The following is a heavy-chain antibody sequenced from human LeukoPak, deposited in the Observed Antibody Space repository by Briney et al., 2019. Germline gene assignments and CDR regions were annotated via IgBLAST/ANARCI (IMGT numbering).Heavy chain of an antibody. CDR1: GGSISSSSYY. J-gene: IGHJ4*02. D-gene: IGHD3-22*01. CDR2: IYFSGST. V-gene: IGHV4-39*07. CDR3: ARERAPNYYDSSGYCDY. Sequence: SETLSLTCTVSGGSISSSSYYWGWIRQPPGKGLEWIGSIYFSGSTYYNPSLKSRVTISVDTSKNQFSLKLSSVAAAGTAVYYCARERAPNYYDSSGYCDYWGQGTVVSVSS.